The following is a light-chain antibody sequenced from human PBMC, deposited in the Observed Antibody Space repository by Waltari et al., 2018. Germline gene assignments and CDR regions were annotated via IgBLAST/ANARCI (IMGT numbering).Light chain of an antibody. V-gene: IGKV1-9*01. CDR1: QGISTY. CDR3: QHLYSYPFT. J-gene: IGKJ2*01. CDR2: SAS. Sequence: QLTQSPSSLSASVGDRVTITCRASQGISTYLAWYQQKPGKAPKLLIYSASALQSGVPSRFSGSVSGTDFTLTISSLQAEDFATYYCQHLYSYPFTFGLGTKLEI.